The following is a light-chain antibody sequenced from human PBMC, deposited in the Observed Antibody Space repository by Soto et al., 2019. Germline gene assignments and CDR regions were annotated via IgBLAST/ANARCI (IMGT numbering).Light chain of an antibody. Sequence: DIQMTQSPSTLSASAGDRVTITCRASQSISSWLAWYQQKPGKAPKLLIYKASNLESGVPSRFSGSGSGTEFTLTISSLQPDDFATYYCQQYNSYSRMFGQGTKVEIK. CDR3: QQYNSYSRM. J-gene: IGKJ1*01. CDR1: QSISSW. CDR2: KAS. V-gene: IGKV1-5*03.